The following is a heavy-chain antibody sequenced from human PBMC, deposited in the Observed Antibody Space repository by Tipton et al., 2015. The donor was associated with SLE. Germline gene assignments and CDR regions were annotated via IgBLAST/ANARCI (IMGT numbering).Heavy chain of an antibody. CDR1: GGSTNSYY. D-gene: IGHD6-19*01. Sequence: LRLSCTVSGGSTNSYYWTWIRQPPGKGLEWIGRIYDSGSTNYNPSLKSRVTLSQDTSKNPFSLKLNSVTAADTAVYYCARVNPGAGDAFDIWGQGTMVTVSS. J-gene: IGHJ3*02. CDR3: ARVNPGAGDAFDI. V-gene: IGHV4-59*08. CDR2: IYDSGST.